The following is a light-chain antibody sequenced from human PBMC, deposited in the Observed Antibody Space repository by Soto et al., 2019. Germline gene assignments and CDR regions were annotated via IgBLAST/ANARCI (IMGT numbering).Light chain of an antibody. CDR3: QQRSNWPLT. J-gene: IGKJ4*01. Sequence: VLAQSPGTLSLSPGERPTLSCRASQSIITHYLGYHRHKPGQAPRLLVYDASNRATGIPARFSGSASGTDFPLTISSLQTEDFAVYYCQQRSNWPLTFGGGTKVDIK. CDR2: DAS. V-gene: IGKV3-11*01. CDR1: QSIITHY.